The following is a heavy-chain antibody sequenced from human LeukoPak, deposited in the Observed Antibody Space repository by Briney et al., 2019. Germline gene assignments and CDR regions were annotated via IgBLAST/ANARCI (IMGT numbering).Heavy chain of an antibody. J-gene: IGHJ4*02. CDR2: INPNSGGT. D-gene: IGHD3-9*01. CDR1: GYTFTSYY. V-gene: IGHV1-2*02. Sequence: GASVKVSCKASGYTFTSYYMHWVRQAPGQGLEWMGWINPNSGGTNYAQKFQGRVTMTRDTSISTAYMELSRLRSDDTAVYYCAREDDILTGYCPDYWGQGTLVTVSS. CDR3: AREDDILTGYCPDY.